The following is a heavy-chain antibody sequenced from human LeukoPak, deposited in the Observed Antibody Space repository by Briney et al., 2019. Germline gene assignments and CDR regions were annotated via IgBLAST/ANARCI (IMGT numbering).Heavy chain of an antibody. V-gene: IGHV4-39*01. J-gene: IGHJ5*02. Sequence: SETLSLTCTVSGGSISSSSYYWGWIRQPPGKGLEWIGSIYYSGSTYYSPSLKSRVTISVDTSKNQFSLKLSSVTAADTAVYYCARDWFDPWGQGTLVTVSS. CDR2: IYYSGST. CDR1: GGSISSSSYY. CDR3: ARDWFDP.